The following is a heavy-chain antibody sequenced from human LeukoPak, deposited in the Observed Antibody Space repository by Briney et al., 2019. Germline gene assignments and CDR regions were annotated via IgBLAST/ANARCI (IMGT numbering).Heavy chain of an antibody. CDR2: MNPNSGNT. Sequence: GASVKVSCKASGYTFTSYDISWVRQATGQGLEWMGWMNPNSGNTGYAQKFQGRVTMTRNTSISTAYMELSSLRSEDTAVYYCARGSYYGSGILNWFDPWGQGTLVTVSS. V-gene: IGHV1-8*01. J-gene: IGHJ5*02. D-gene: IGHD3-10*01. CDR3: ARGSYYGSGILNWFDP. CDR1: GYTFTSYD.